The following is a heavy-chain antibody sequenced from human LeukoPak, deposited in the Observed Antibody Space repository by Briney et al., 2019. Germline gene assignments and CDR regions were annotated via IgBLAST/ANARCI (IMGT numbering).Heavy chain of an antibody. Sequence: PGGSLRLSCAASGFTFSSYWMSWVRQAPGKGLEWVANIKQDGSEKYYVDSVKGRFTISRDNAKNSLYLQMNSLRAEDTAVYYCARVYDSNGFYDAFEIWGQGTMVTVSS. CDR1: GFTFSSYW. D-gene: IGHD3-22*01. CDR3: ARVYDSNGFYDAFEI. J-gene: IGHJ3*02. CDR2: IKQDGSEK. V-gene: IGHV3-7*01.